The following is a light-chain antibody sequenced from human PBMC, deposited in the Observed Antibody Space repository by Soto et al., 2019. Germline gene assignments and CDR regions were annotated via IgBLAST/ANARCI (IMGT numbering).Light chain of an antibody. CDR2: EVT. Sequence: QSVLTQPPSASGSLGQSVTISCTGTGSDVGGYNYVSWHQQHPGKAPKLMIYEVTKRPSGVPDRFSGSKSGNTASLTVSGLQAEDEADYYCSSFAGGGNPVLFGGRTKLTVL. V-gene: IGLV2-8*01. CDR3: SSFAGGGNPVL. J-gene: IGLJ2*01. CDR1: GSDVGGYNY.